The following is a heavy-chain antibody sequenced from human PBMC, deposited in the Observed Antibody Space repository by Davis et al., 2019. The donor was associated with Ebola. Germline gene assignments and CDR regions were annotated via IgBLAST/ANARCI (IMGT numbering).Heavy chain of an antibody. CDR1: RFTFSSYS. CDR3: ARDLYLGSWNYYGMDV. J-gene: IGHJ6*02. D-gene: IGHD2-2*02. Sequence: GSLRLSCAASRFTFSSYSMNWVRQAPGKGLEWVSSISSSGSYIYYVDSVKGRFTISRDNAKNSLYLQMNSLRAEDTAVYYCARDLYLGSWNYYGMDVWGQGTTVTVSS. CDR2: ISSSGSYI. V-gene: IGHV3-21*01.